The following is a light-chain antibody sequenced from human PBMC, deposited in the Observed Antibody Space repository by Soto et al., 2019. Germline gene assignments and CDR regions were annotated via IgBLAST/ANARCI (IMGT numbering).Light chain of an antibody. Sequence: DIQMTQSPSTLSASVVDRVTITCRASQSISSWLAWYQQKPGKAPKLLIYDASSLESGVPSRFSGSGSGTEFTLTISSLQPDDFATYYCQQYNSYSPLTFGGGTKVDIK. CDR1: QSISSW. J-gene: IGKJ4*01. CDR3: QQYNSYSPLT. V-gene: IGKV1-5*01. CDR2: DAS.